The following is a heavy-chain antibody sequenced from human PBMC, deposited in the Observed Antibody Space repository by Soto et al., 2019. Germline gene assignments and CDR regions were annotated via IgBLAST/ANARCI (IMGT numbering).Heavy chain of an antibody. CDR1: GYTFTDYF. J-gene: IGHJ5*02. V-gene: IGHV1-2*02. CDR3: ARGYRDVDP. D-gene: IGHD2-15*01. Sequence: QAQLVQSGAELKKPGASVKVSCRSSGYTFTDYFIHWVRQAPGHGLEWMGWINPKTGITNYAQNILGRITMTRATAIITVYTELPSVTSDDAAVYYSARGYRDVDPCGQGPVVAVSS. CDR2: INPKTGIT.